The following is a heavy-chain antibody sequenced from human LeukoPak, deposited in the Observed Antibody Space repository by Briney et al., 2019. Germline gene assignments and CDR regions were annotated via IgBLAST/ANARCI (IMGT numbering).Heavy chain of an antibody. CDR3: ATRGYYDSSGYYGDY. V-gene: IGHV4-4*02. CDR1: GSSISSSNW. CDR2: IYHSGST. J-gene: IGHJ4*02. D-gene: IGHD3-22*01. Sequence: PSETLSLTCAVSGSSISSSNWWSWVRQPPGKGLEWIGEIYHSGSTNYNPSLKSRVTISVDKSKNQFSLKLSSVTAADTAVYYCATRGYYDSSGYYGDYWGQGTLVTVSS.